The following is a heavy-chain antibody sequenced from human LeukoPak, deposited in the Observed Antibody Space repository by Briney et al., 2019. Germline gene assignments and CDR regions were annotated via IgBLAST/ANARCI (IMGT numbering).Heavy chain of an antibody. CDR1: GFTFSAYS. CDR2: IGISSGNT. V-gene: IGHV3-48*01. D-gene: IGHD5-24*01. CDR3: ARDYKYAFDN. Sequence: QSGGSLRLSCAASGFTFSAYSMNWVRQAPGKGLEWISYIGISSGNTEYADSVKGRFTISGDKANNSLYLQMNSLRVEDTAVYYCARDYKYAFDNWGQGTLVTVSS. J-gene: IGHJ4*02.